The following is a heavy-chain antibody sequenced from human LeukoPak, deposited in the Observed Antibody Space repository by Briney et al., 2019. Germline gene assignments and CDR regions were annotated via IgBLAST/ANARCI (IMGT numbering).Heavy chain of an antibody. CDR1: GGSINNYY. V-gene: IGHV4-59*12. Sequence: SETLSLTCTVSGGSINNYYWSWIRQPPGKGLEWIGYIYHSGSTNYNPSLKSRVTISVDTSKNQFSLKLSSVTAADTAVYYCARGIRRDNWFDPWGQGTLVTVSS. D-gene: IGHD1-1*01. J-gene: IGHJ5*02. CDR2: IYHSGST. CDR3: ARGIRRDNWFDP.